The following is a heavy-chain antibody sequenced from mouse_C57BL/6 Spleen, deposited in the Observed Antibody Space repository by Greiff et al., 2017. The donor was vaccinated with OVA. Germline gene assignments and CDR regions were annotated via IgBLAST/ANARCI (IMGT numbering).Heavy chain of an antibody. CDR1: GFTFSDYG. D-gene: IGHD1-2*01. Sequence: EVKLVESGGGLVKPGGSLKLSCAASGFTFSDYGMHWVRQAPEKGLEWVAYISSGSSTIYYADTVKGRFTISRDNAKNTLFLQMTSLRSEDTAMYYCARRILRLWYFDVWGTGTTVTVSS. V-gene: IGHV5-17*01. J-gene: IGHJ1*03. CDR2: ISSGSSTI. CDR3: ARRILRLWYFDV.